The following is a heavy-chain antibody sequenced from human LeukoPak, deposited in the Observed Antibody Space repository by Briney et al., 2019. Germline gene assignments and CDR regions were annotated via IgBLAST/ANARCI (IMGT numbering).Heavy chain of an antibody. CDR1: GGSFSGYY. J-gene: IGHJ4*02. Sequence: PSETLSLTCAVYGGSFSGYYWSWIRQPPGKGLEWIGEINHSGSTNYNPSLKSRVTISVDTSKNQFSLKLSSVTAADTAVYYCARMALLRSFDGWGQGTLVTVSS. CDR3: ARMALLRSFDG. CDR2: INHSGST. V-gene: IGHV4-34*01. D-gene: IGHD3-3*01.